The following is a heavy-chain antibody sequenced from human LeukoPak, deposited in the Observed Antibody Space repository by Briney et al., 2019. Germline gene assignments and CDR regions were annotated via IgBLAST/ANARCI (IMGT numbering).Heavy chain of an antibody. CDR1: GFTVNSNY. Sequence: GGSLRLSCAASGFTVNSNYMSWVRQAPGKGLEWVSVIYSGGSTYYADSVKGRFTISRDNSKNTLYLQMNSLRAEDTAVYYCARSTVTTGTGAFDIWGQGTMVTVSS. D-gene: IGHD4-17*01. CDR3: ARSTVTTGTGAFDI. V-gene: IGHV3-53*05. CDR2: IYSGGST. J-gene: IGHJ3*02.